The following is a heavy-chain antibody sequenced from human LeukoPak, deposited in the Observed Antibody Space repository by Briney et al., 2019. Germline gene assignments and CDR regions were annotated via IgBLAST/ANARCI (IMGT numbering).Heavy chain of an antibody. Sequence: GGSLRLSCAGSGFTFSDFWMTWVRQTPGKGLEWVANINPDGSGQYYVDSVKGRFTISRDNAKNSLHLQMNSLRAEDTAVYYCARAGHYYFDYWGQGTLVTVSS. CDR1: GFTFSDFW. D-gene: IGHD2-21*02. CDR3: ARAGHYYFDY. V-gene: IGHV3-7*01. CDR2: INPDGSGQ. J-gene: IGHJ4*02.